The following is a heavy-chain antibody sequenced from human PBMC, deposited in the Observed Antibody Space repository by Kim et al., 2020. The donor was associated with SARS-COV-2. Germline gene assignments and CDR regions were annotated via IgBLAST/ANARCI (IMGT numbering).Heavy chain of an antibody. V-gene: IGHV3-30*18. Sequence: GGSLRLSCAASGFTFSSYGMHWVRQAPGKGLEWVAVISYDGSNKYYADSVKGRFTISRDNSKNTLYLQMNSLRAEDTAVYYCAKDWMVGWLRLGPGAMAVGFDYWGQGTLVTVSS. CDR1: GFTFSSYG. CDR3: AKDWMVGWLRLGPGAMAVGFDY. D-gene: IGHD5-12*01. J-gene: IGHJ4*02. CDR2: ISYDGSNK.